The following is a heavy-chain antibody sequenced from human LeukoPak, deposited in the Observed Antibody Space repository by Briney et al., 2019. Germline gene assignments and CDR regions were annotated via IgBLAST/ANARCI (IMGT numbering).Heavy chain of an antibody. CDR3: ARLRDGDYDY. D-gene: IGHD4-17*01. CDR1: GSGFTSYW. V-gene: IGHV5-51*01. CDR2: IYPGDSDT. Sequence: GASLQISFKGAGSGFTSYWIGWVRRMPGKGLEWMGIIYPGDSDTRYSPSFQGQVTISADKSISTAYLQWSSLKASDTAMYYCARLRDGDYDYWGQGTLVTVSS. J-gene: IGHJ4*02.